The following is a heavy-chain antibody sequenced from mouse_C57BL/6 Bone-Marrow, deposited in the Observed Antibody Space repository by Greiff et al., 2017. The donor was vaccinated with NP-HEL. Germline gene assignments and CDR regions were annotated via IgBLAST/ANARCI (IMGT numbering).Heavy chain of an antibody. V-gene: IGHV1-55*01. J-gene: IGHJ1*03. Sequence: QVQLQQPGAELVKPGASVKMSCKASGYTFTSYWITWVKQRPGQGLEWIGDLYPGSGSTNYNEKFKSNATLTVDTSSSTAYMQLSSLTSEDSSVYYCARENYYGSSNWYFDVWGTGTTVTVSS. D-gene: IGHD1-1*01. CDR1: GYTFTSYW. CDR2: LYPGSGST. CDR3: ARENYYGSSNWYFDV.